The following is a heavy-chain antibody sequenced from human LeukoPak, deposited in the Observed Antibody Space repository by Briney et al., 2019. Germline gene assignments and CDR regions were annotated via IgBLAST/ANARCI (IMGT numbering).Heavy chain of an antibody. CDR3: ARDLGYGGNVSDAFDI. V-gene: IGHV1-69*06. CDR2: IIPIFGTA. D-gene: IGHD4-23*01. CDR1: GGTFSSYA. Sequence: SVKVSCKASGGTFSSYAISWVRQAPGQGLEWMGGIIPIFGTANYAQKFQGRVTITADKSTSTAYMELSSLRSEDTAVYYCARDLGYGGNVSDAFDIWGQGTMVTVSS. J-gene: IGHJ3*02.